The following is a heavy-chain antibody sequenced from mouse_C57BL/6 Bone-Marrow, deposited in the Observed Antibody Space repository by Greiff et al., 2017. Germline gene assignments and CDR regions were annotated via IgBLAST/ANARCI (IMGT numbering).Heavy chain of an antibody. CDR3: ARLGPRAWFAY. J-gene: IGHJ3*01. Sequence: VQLQQSGAELARPGASVKLSCKASGYTFTSYGISWVKQRTGQGLEWIGEIYPRSGNTYYTEKFKGKATLTADKSSSTASMELRSLTSEDSAVYFCARLGPRAWFAYWGQGTPVTVSA. V-gene: IGHV1-81*01. CDR2: IYPRSGNT. CDR1: GYTFTSYG.